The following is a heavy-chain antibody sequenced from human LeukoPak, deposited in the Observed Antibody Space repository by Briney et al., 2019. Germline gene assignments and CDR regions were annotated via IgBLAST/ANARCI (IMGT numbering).Heavy chain of an antibody. CDR3: ASRYCSGGSCYFDY. CDR2: ISSSGSTI. Sequence: GGSPRLSCAASGFTFSDYYMSWIRQAPGKGLEWVSYISSSGSTIYYADSVKGRFTISRDNAKNSLYLQINSLRAEDTAVYYCASRYCSGGSCYFDYWGQGTLVTVSS. J-gene: IGHJ4*02. CDR1: GFTFSDYY. D-gene: IGHD2-15*01. V-gene: IGHV3-11*04.